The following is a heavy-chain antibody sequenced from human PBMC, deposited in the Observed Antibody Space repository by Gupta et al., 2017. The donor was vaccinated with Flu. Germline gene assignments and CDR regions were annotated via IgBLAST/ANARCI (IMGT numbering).Heavy chain of an antibody. CDR3: AKAESSGYHYVLVGVDY. J-gene: IGHJ4*02. CDR1: GFTFTSYA. Sequence: VQLLESGGGLVQPGGSLRLSCAASGFTFTSYAINWVRQAPGKGLEWVSAISASGGSTYYADSVKGRYTISRDNSKNTLYLQMNSLRAEDTAVYYCAKAESSGYHYVLVGVDYWGQGTLVTVSS. CDR2: ISASGGST. V-gene: IGHV3-23*01. D-gene: IGHD3-22*01.